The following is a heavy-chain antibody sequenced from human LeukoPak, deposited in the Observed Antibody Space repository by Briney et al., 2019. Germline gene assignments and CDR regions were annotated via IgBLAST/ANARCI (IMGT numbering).Heavy chain of an antibody. CDR3: ARGLIVVVPAAMYYYGMDV. Sequence: SETLSLTCTVSGGSISSYYWSWIRQPPGKGLEWIGYIYYSGSTNYNPSLKSRVTISVDTSKNQFSLKLSSVTAADTAVYYCARGLIVVVPAAMYYYGMDVWGQGTTVTVSS. CDR1: GGSISSYY. D-gene: IGHD2-2*01. V-gene: IGHV4-59*12. J-gene: IGHJ6*02. CDR2: IYYSGST.